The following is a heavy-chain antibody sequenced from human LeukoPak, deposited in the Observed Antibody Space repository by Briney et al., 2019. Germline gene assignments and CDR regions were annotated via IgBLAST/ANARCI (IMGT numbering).Heavy chain of an antibody. CDR1: GLTFSSYG. CDR2: ISGSGDST. J-gene: IGHJ3*02. D-gene: IGHD3-10*01. Sequence: GGSLRLSCAASGLTFSSYGMNWVRQAPGKGLEWVSSISGSGDSTYHADSVRGRFTVSRDNSKNTLDLQMKSLRAEDTAVYYCAKVTGSGSYLADAFDIWGHGTVVSVSS. CDR3: AKVTGSGSYLADAFDI. V-gene: IGHV3-23*01.